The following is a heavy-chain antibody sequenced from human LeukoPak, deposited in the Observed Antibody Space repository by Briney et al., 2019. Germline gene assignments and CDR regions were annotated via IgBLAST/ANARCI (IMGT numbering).Heavy chain of an antibody. J-gene: IGHJ4*02. CDR1: GFTFSSYA. Sequence: PGRSLRLSCAASGFTFSSYAMHWVRQAPGKGLEWVAVISYDGSNKYYADSVKGRFTISRDNSKNTLYLQMNSLRAEDTAVYYCAKDEREFDYRGQGTLVTVSS. CDR3: AKDEREFDY. CDR2: ISYDGSNK. D-gene: IGHD3-10*01. V-gene: IGHV3-30-3*01.